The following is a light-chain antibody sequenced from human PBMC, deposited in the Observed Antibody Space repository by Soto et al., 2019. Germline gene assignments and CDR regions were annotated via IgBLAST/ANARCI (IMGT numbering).Light chain of an antibody. Sequence: EIVLTQSPGTLSLSPGERATLSCRASQSVSSSYLAWYQQKPGQAPRLLIYGASRRATGIPDRFSGSGSVTDFTLTISRLEPEDFAVYYCQQYGSSPKLTFGEGTKVEIK. CDR3: QQYGSSPKLT. CDR2: GAS. CDR1: QSVSSSY. V-gene: IGKV3-20*01. J-gene: IGKJ1*01.